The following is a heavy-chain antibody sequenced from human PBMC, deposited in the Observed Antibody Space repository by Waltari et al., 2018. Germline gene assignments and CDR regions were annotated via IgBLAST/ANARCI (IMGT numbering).Heavy chain of an antibody. D-gene: IGHD2-15*01. CDR2: IIPIFGTA. J-gene: IGHJ4*02. Sequence: QVQLVQSGAEVKKPGSSVKVSCKASGGTFSSYAISWVRQAPGQGLEWMGRIIPIFGTANYAQKFQGRVTITADKSTSTAYMELSSLRSEDTAVYYCAREGRSTVVVVVAASPFDYWGQGTLVTVSS. CDR3: AREGRSTVVVVVAASPFDY. CDR1: GGTFSSYA. V-gene: IGHV1-69*08.